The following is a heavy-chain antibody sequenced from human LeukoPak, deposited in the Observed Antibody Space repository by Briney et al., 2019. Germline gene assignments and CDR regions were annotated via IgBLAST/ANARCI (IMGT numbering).Heavy chain of an antibody. CDR3: ARVERGGVLVV. D-gene: IGHD3-16*01. CDR1: GDTFSTYT. CDR2: VIPILGTP. Sequence: SVKVSCKASGDTFSTYTVTWVRQAPGQGLEWMGGVIPILGTPNYAQRFQGRVTITADKSTTTVSIDLRSLRSDDTAVYYCARVERGGVLVVWGPGTLVIVSS. V-gene: IGHV1-69*08. J-gene: IGHJ4*02.